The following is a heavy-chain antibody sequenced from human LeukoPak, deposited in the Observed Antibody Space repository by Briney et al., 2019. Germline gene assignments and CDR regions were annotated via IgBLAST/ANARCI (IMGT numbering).Heavy chain of an antibody. J-gene: IGHJ4*02. Sequence: SETLSLTCTVSGGSISSYYWSWIRQPPGKGLEWIGYIYYSGSTNYNPSLKSRVTISVDTSKNQFSLKLSSVTAADTAVYYCARDTYYYDSSGYYWLDYWGQGTLVTVSS. V-gene: IGHV4-59*01. CDR3: ARDTYYYDSSGYYWLDY. CDR2: IYYSGST. D-gene: IGHD3-22*01. CDR1: GGSISSYY.